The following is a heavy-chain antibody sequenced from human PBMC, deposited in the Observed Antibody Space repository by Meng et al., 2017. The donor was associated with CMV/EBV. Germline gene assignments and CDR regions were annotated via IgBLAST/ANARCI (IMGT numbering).Heavy chain of an antibody. V-gene: IGHV4-34*01. CDR3: ARESMVRGED. J-gene: IGHJ4*02. CDR1: GGSFSGYY. CDR2: INHSGST. Sequence: QVQLQQWCAGLLKPSGTLSLTCSFCGGSFSGYYWSWSRQPPGKGLERIGEINHSGSTNFNPSLKSLVTISVDTSKNQFSLKLSSVTAADTAVYYCARESMVRGEDWGQGTLVTVSS. D-gene: IGHD3-10*01.